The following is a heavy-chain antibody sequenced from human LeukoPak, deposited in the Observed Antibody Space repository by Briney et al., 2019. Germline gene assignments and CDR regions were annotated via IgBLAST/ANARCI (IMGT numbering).Heavy chain of an antibody. Sequence: SETLSLTCTVSGGSISSYYWSWIRQPPGKGLEWIGYIYYSGSTSYNPALKSRVTISLDTSKNQFSLKLSSVTAADTAVYYCARGLTYYFDSSGYYVTDAFDIWGQGTMVTVSS. CDR2: IYYSGST. V-gene: IGHV4-59*08. J-gene: IGHJ3*02. D-gene: IGHD3-22*01. CDR3: ARGLTYYFDSSGYYVTDAFDI. CDR1: GGSISSYY.